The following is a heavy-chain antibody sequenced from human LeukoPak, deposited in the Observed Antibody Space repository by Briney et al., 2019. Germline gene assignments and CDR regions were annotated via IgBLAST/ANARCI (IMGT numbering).Heavy chain of an antibody. J-gene: IGHJ6*02. CDR2: INPNSGGT. CDR1: GYTFTGYY. D-gene: IGHD3-22*01. Sequence: GASVKVSCKASGYTFTGYYMHWVRQAPGQGLEWMGWINPNSGGTNYAQKFQGWVTMTRDTSISTAYMELSRLRSDDTAVYYCARASGYISLYGMDVWGQGTTVTVSS. CDR3: ARASGYISLYGMDV. V-gene: IGHV1-2*04.